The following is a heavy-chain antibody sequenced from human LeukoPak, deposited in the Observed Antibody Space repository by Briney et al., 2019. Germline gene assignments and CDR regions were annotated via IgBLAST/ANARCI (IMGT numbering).Heavy chain of an antibody. D-gene: IGHD6-6*01. J-gene: IGHJ4*02. Sequence: ASVKVSCKASGYTFSNYAISWVRQAPGQGLEWMGWISAYNGNTNYAPKLPGRVTMTTDTSTSAAYMEMRRLRSDDTAVYYCARAWGEDIAARPYYFDYWGQGSLVTVSS. CDR1: GYTFSNYA. CDR3: ARAWGEDIAARPYYFDY. V-gene: IGHV1-18*01. CDR2: ISAYNGNT.